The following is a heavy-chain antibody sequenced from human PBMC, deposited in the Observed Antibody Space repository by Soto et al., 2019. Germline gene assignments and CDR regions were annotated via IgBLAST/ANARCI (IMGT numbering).Heavy chain of an antibody. J-gene: IGHJ4*02. CDR3: ATYRDLDSSRWYGSSGWRFDY. CDR2: IWYDGSNK. D-gene: IGHD6-13*01. Sequence: QVQLVESGGGVVQPGRSLRLSCAASGFTFSSYGMHWVRQAPGKGLEWVAVIWYDGSNKYYADSVKGRFTISRDNSKNTLYLQMNSLRAEDTAVYYCATYRDLDSSRWYGSSGWRFDYWGQGTLVTVSS. CDR1: GFTFSSYG. V-gene: IGHV3-33*01.